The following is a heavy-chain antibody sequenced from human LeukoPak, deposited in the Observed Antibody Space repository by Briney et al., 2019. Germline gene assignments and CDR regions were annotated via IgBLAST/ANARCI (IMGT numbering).Heavy chain of an antibody. CDR1: GGSISSSNW. J-gene: IGHJ5*02. V-gene: IGHV4-4*02. Sequence: SETLSLTCAVSGGSISSSNWWSWVRQPPGKGLEWIGEISHSGSTNYNPSLKSRVTISVDKSKNQFSLKLSSVTAADTAVYYCASFSGSYSMNWFDPWGQGTLVTVSS. CDR3: ASFSGSYSMNWFDP. D-gene: IGHD1-26*01. CDR2: ISHSGST.